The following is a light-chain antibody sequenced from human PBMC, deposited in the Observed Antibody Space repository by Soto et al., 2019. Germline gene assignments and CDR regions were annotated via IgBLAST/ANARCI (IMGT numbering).Light chain of an antibody. Sequence: EIVLTQSPGTLSLSPGERATLSCRASQSVSTKYLAWYQQKPGQAPRLLIHGVSIRATGIPDRFSGSGSGTDFHFTISRLEPEDFAVYYCQHYGSSPPSITFGQGTRLEIK. J-gene: IGKJ5*01. CDR2: GVS. V-gene: IGKV3-20*01. CDR3: QHYGSSPPSIT. CDR1: QSVSTKY.